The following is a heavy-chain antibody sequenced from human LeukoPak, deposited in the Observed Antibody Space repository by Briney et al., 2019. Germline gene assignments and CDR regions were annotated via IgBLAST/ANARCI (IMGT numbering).Heavy chain of an antibody. D-gene: IGHD1-26*01. CDR3: AREEKLLRGTGLDY. Sequence: SQTLSLTCAVSGDSLSSNSAAWNWLRQSPSRGLEWLGRTYYRSKWYNDYAVSVKSRITINPDTSKNQFSLQLNSVTPEDTAVYYCAREEKLLRGTGLDYWGQGTLVTVSS. CDR2: TYYRSKWYN. J-gene: IGHJ4*02. CDR1: GDSLSSNSAA. V-gene: IGHV6-1*01.